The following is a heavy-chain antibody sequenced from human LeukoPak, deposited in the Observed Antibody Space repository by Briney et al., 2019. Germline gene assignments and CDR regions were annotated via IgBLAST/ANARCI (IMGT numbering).Heavy chain of an antibody. CDR2: ISGSGGST. V-gene: IGHV3-23*01. CDR3: AKDRWVTMIVALPYYFDY. CDR1: GFTFSSYA. Sequence: PGGSLRLSCAASGFTFSSYAMSWVRQAPGKGLEWVSAISGSGGSTYYADSVKGRFTISRDNSKNTLYLQMNSLRAEDTAVYYCAKDRWVTMIVALPYYFDYWGQGTLVTVSS. J-gene: IGHJ4*02. D-gene: IGHD3-22*01.